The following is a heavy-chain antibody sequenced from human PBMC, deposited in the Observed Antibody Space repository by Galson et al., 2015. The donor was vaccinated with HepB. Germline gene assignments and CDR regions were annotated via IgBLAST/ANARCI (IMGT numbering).Heavy chain of an antibody. V-gene: IGHV3-30-3*01. CDR1: GFTFSSYA. J-gene: IGHJ6*02. CDR2: ISYDGSNK. CDR3: ARDGYDDTPYGMDV. Sequence: SLRLSCAASGFTFSSYAMHWVRQAPGKGLEWVAVISYDGSNKYYADSVKGRFTISRDNSKNTLYLQMNSLRAEDTAVYYCARDGYDDTPYGMDVWGQGTTVTVSS. D-gene: IGHD3-22*01.